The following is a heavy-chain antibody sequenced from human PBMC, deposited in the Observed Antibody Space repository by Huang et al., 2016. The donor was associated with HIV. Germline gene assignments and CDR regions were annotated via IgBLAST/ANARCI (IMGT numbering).Heavy chain of an antibody. CDR3: ATAPPYYYDSSGYYYGQDY. J-gene: IGHJ4*02. Sequence: EVQLVESGGNLVKPGGSLRLSCAASGFTFSSYSMNWVGQAAGKGLEWVSSSSSSSSYIYYADSVKGRFTISRDNAKNSLYLQMSSLRAEDTAVYYCATAPPYYYDSSGYYYGQDYWGQGTLVTVSS. CDR2: SSSSSSYI. V-gene: IGHV3-21*01. CDR1: GFTFSSYS. D-gene: IGHD3-22*01.